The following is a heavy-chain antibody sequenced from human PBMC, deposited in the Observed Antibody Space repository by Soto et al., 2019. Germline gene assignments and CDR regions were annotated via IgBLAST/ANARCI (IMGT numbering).Heavy chain of an antibody. CDR1: GGFVSSGSYY. J-gene: IGHJ3*02. V-gene: IGHV4-61*01. CDR3: ARVERGTATTVVDAFDI. CDR2: MSHSGGT. D-gene: IGHD1-1*01. Sequence: ETLSLTCAVYGGFVSSGSYYWSWIRQPPGKGLEWIGEMSHSGGTHFNPSLKSRVTISVDTSKNQFSLKMSSVTAADTALYYCARVERGTATTVVDAFDIWGPGTMVTV.